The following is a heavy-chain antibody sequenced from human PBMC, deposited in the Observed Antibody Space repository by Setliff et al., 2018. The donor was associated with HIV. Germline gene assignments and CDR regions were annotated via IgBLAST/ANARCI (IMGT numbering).Heavy chain of an antibody. J-gene: IGHJ4*02. Sequence: LRLSCAASGFTFSSYEMNWVRQAPGKGLEWVSYISSSGSTIYYTDSVKGRFTISRDNSKNILYLQMTSLRVEDTAVYYCVKEYSAHTHFDSWGQGTLVTVSS. CDR3: VKEYSAHTHFDS. D-gene: IGHD5-12*01. CDR1: GFTFSSYE. V-gene: IGHV3-48*03. CDR2: ISSSGSTI.